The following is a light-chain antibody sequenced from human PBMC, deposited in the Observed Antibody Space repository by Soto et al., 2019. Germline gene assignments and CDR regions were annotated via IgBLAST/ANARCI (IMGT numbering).Light chain of an antibody. J-gene: IGLJ2*01. CDR3: CSYAGSSTVV. CDR1: SSDVGSYKF. V-gene: IGLV2-23*01. Sequence: QSVLTQSASVSGSPGQSITISCTGTSSDVGSYKFVSWYQQHPGKAPKLMIYEGSKRPSGVSNRFSGSKSGNTASLTISGLQAEDEADYYCCSYAGSSTVVFGGGTKVTVL. CDR2: EGS.